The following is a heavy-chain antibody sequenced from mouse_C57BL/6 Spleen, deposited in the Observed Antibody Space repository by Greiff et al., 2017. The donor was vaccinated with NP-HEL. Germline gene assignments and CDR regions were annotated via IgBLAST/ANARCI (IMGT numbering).Heavy chain of an antibody. Sequence: QVQLQQPGAELVRPGTSVKLSCKASGYTFTSYWMHWVKQRPGQGLEWIGVIDPFDSYTNYNQKFKGKATLTVDTSSSTAYMQLSSLTSEDSAVYYCARPYGSSYGGFDYWGQGTTLTVSS. CDR2: IDPFDSYT. J-gene: IGHJ2*01. CDR1: GYTFTSYW. V-gene: IGHV1-59*01. D-gene: IGHD1-1*01. CDR3: ARPYGSSYGGFDY.